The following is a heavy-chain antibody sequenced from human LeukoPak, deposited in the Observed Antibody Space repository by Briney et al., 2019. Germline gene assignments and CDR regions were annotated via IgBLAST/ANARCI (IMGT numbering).Heavy chain of an antibody. V-gene: IGHV3-66*01. CDR2: IYSGGST. D-gene: IGHD2-15*01. CDR1: EFSVGSNY. CDR3: ARGRCRGSGGSCYWFYYYMDV. J-gene: IGHJ6*03. Sequence: GGSLRLSCAASEFSVGSNYMTWVRQAPGKGLEWVSLIYSGGSTYYADSVKGRFTISRDNSKNTLYLQMNSLRAEDTAVYYCARGRCRGSGGSCYWFYYYMDVWGKGTTVTVSS.